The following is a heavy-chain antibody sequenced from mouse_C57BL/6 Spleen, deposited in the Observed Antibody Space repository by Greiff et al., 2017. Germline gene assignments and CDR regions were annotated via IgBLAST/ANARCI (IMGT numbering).Heavy chain of an antibody. D-gene: IGHD1-1*01. J-gene: IGHJ4*01. Sequence: VKLMESGPGLVQPSQSLSITCTVSGFSLTSYGVHWVRQSPGKGLEWLGVIWRGGSTDYNAAFMSRLSITKDNSKSQVFFKMNSLQADDTAIYYCAKNVITTVVATTGMAMDYWGQGTSVTVSS. CDR3: AKNVITTVVATTGMAMDY. V-gene: IGHV2-5*01. CDR1: GFSLTSYG. CDR2: IWRGGST.